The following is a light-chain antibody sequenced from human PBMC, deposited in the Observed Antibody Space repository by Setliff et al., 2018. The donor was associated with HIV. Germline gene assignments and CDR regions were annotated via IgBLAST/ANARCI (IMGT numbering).Light chain of an antibody. CDR3: SSYTTSSTKNV. CDR1: SSDVGRYDY. V-gene: IGLV2-14*03. J-gene: IGLJ1*01. Sequence: QSVLAQPASVSGSPGQSVTISRTGTSSDVGRYDYVSWYQQHPGKAPKLMIYDVTNRPSGVSNRFSGSKSGNTASLTISGLQAGDEADYYCSSYTTSSTKNVFGTGTKVTVL. CDR2: DVT.